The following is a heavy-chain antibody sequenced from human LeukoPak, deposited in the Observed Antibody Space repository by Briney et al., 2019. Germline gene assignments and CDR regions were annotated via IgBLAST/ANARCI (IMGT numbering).Heavy chain of an antibody. J-gene: IGHJ4*02. Sequence: RASVKVSCKASGYTFTSYEINWVRQDTGQGLEWMGWMNADSGNTGDAQKFQGRVTMTRNTPISTAYMELSSLRSEDTAVYYCARVLGYGSGSYAEDFDYWGQGTLVTVSS. V-gene: IGHV1-8*01. CDR3: ARVLGYGSGSYAEDFDY. CDR1: GYTFTSYE. D-gene: IGHD3-10*01. CDR2: MNADSGNT.